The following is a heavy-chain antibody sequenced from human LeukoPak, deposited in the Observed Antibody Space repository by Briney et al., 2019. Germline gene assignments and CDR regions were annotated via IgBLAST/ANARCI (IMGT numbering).Heavy chain of an antibody. CDR2: MNPNSGNT. CDR3: ATRTSRGGSGSSYFDS. Sequence: ASVKVSCNASGYTFSSYDINWVRQAAGQGPEWMGWMNPNSGNTAYAQNFQGRVIMTRNTSISTAYMELSSLRFEDTAVFYCATRTSRGGSGSSYFDSWGQGTLVTVSS. V-gene: IGHV1-8*01. CDR1: GYTFSSYD. J-gene: IGHJ4*02. D-gene: IGHD3-10*01.